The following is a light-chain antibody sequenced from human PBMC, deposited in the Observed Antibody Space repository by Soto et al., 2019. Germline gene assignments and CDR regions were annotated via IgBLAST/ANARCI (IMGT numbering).Light chain of an antibody. V-gene: IGLV1-40*01. CDR3: QSYDSSLSGYV. CDR1: RCNIGAGYD. Sequence: HSVLSQPPSLSWPSGQRVTIPPTRSRCNIGAGYDVHWYQQLPRTAPKLLIFASYNRPSGVPDRFSGSKSGTSASLAITGLQAGDEAEYYCQSYDSSLSGYVFGIGTKVTVL. J-gene: IGLJ1*01. CDR2: ASY.